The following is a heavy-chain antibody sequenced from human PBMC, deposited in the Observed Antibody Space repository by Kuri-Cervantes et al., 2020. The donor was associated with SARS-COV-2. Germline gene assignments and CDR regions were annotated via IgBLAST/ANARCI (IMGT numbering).Heavy chain of an antibody. CDR2: IYWDDDK. CDR3: AHRPFGLYYFDY. J-gene: IGHJ4*02. CDR1: GFSLRTSGVG. V-gene: IGHV2-5*02. Sequence: SGPTLVKPTQTLTLTCTFSGFSLRTSGVGVGWIRQPPGKALEWLALIYWDDDKRYRPSLKSRLTITKGTSKNQVVLTMTNMDPVDTATYYCAHRPFGLYYFDYWGQGTLVTVSS. D-gene: IGHD3-10*01.